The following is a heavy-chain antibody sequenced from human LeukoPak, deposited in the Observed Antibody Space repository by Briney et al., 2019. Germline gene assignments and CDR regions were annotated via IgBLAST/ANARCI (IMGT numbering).Heavy chain of an antibody. D-gene: IGHD6-19*01. J-gene: IGHJ4*02. V-gene: IGHV4-59*12. CDR2: IYYSGST. CDR3: ARVRGQWLSFDY. CDR1: GGSISSYY. Sequence: SETLSLTCTVSGGSISSYYWSWIRQPPGKGLEWIGYIYYSGSTNYNPSLKSRVTISVDTSKNQFSLKLSSVTAADTAVYYCARVRGQWLSFDYWGQGTLVTVSS.